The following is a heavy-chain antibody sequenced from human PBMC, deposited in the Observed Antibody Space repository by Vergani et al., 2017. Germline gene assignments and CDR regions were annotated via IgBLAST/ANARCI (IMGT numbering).Heavy chain of an antibody. V-gene: IGHV1-18*04. J-gene: IGHJ5*02. Sequence: VQLVQSGAEVKKPGATVKISCKVSGYTFTDYYMHWVQQAPGKGLEWMGWISAYNGNTNYAQKLQGRVTMTTDTSTSTAYMELRSLSSVTAADTAVYYCARQTKVVPAAMRVVWWFDPWGQGTLVTVSS. D-gene: IGHD2-2*01. CDR2: ISAYNGNT. CDR1: GYTFTDYY. CDR3: ARQTKVVPAAMRVVWWFDP.